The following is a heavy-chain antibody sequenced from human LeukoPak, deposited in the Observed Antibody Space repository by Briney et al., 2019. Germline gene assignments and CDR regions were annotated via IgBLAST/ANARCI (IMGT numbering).Heavy chain of an antibody. CDR1: GGSISSDGYS. CDR2: IYHSGST. CDR3: ARAPDCSSTSCYFDY. Sequence: SEALSLTCAVSGGSISSDGYSWSWIRQPPGKGLEWIGYIYHSGSTYYNPSLKSRVTISVDRSKNQFSLKLSSVTAADTAVYYCARAPDCSSTSCYFDYWGQGTLVTVSS. V-gene: IGHV4-30-2*01. D-gene: IGHD2-2*01. J-gene: IGHJ4*02.